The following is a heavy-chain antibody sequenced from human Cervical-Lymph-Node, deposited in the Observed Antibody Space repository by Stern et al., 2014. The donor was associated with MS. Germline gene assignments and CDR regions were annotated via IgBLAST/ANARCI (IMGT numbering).Heavy chain of an antibody. CDR1: GYIFTDYY. D-gene: IGHD3-3*01. V-gene: IGHV1-2*02. CDR2: INPNSGGT. Sequence: VQLGESGAEAKAPGASMKVSCRASGYIFTDYYLHWVRQAPGQGLELLGWINPNSGGTNYAQNFQGRVTMTRDTSISTAYMELRWLGYADTAVYYCARGSGTAYDLRGDYWGQGTLVTVSS. CDR3: ARGSGTAYDLRGDY. J-gene: IGHJ4*01.